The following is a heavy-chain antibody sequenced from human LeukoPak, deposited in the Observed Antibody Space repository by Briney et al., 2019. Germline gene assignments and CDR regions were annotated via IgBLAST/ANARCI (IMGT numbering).Heavy chain of an antibody. D-gene: IGHD2-15*01. V-gene: IGHV1-3*01. CDR2: INAGNGNT. CDR1: GYTFTSYA. CDR3: AREYCSGGSCYFEDYFDY. J-gene: IGHJ4*02. Sequence: ASVKVSCKASGYTFTSYAMHWVRQAPGQRLEWMGWINAGNGNTKYSQKLQGRVTITRDTSASTAYMELSSLRSEDTAVYYCAREYCSGGSCYFEDYFDYWGQGTLVTVSS.